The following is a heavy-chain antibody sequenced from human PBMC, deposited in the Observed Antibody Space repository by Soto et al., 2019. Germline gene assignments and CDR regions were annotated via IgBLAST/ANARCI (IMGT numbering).Heavy chain of an antibody. CDR1: GFTFSSYW. D-gene: IGHD3-9*01. Sequence: GGSLRLSCATSGFTFSSYWMSWVRQAPGKGLEWVANIKQDGSEKYYVDSVKGRFTISRDNAKNSLYLQMNSLRAEDTAVYYCATRLPTISQWSHAFDIWGQGTMVTGS. J-gene: IGHJ3*02. CDR2: IKQDGSEK. V-gene: IGHV3-7*01. CDR3: ATRLPTISQWSHAFDI.